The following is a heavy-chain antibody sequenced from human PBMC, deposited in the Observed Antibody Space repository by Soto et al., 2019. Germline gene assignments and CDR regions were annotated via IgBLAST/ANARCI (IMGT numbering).Heavy chain of an antibody. Sequence: QVHLVQSGAEVKKPGASVKVSCMASGYNFIAQNIHWVRQAPGLGLEWMGKMNPNSGGSDYAQEFQGRVTVTRDTSISTVYMELTSLKSADTAGYYWARERHLNSPSDAVDLWGQGTMVIVSS. CDR2: MNPNSGGS. V-gene: IGHV1-2*02. CDR3: ARERHLNSPSDAVDL. D-gene: IGHD1-7*01. CDR1: GYNFIAQN. J-gene: IGHJ3*01.